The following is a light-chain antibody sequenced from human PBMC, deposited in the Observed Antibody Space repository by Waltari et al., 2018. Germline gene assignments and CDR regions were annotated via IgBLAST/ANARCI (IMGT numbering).Light chain of an antibody. CDR2: ESA. Sequence: EIVLTQSPATLSLSPGERATLSCRASQNIDYYLAWYQLKPGQAPRLLIYESAIRATGSPARFSGSGSGTDFTLTISSLEAEDFATYYCQQRSNWVLTFGGGTKVELK. J-gene: IGKJ4*01. CDR1: QNIDYY. CDR3: QQRSNWVLT. V-gene: IGKV3-11*01.